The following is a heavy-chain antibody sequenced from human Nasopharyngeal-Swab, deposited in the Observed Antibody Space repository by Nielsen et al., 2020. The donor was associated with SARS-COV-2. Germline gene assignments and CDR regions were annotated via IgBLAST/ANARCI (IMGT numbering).Heavy chain of an antibody. Sequence: GESLKISCVASGFTFSNYGMHWVRQAPGKGLEWVAIISYDGSNKYHADSVKGRFTISKDNSKNTLYLQMSSLRADDTAVYYCAKGRFYSGSGKYPRDFDYWGQGTLVTVSS. J-gene: IGHJ4*02. D-gene: IGHD3-10*01. CDR2: ISYDGSNK. CDR1: GFTFSNYG. CDR3: AKGRFYSGSGKYPRDFDY. V-gene: IGHV3-30*18.